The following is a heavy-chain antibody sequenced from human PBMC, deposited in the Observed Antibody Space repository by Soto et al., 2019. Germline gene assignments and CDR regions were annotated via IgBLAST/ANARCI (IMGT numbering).Heavy chain of an antibody. CDR3: ARDREAGFDY. Sequence: PSETLSLTCTVSGGSISSYYWSWIRQPPGKGLEWIGYIYYSGSTNYNPSLKSRVTISVDTSKNQFSLKLSSVTAADTAVYYCARDREAGFDYWGQGTLVTVSS. D-gene: IGHD6-19*01. V-gene: IGHV4-59*01. CDR1: GGSISSYY. J-gene: IGHJ4*02. CDR2: IYYSGST.